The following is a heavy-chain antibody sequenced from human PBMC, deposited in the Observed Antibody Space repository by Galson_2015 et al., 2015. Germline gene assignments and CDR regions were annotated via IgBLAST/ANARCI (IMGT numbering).Heavy chain of an antibody. Sequence: SLRLSCAASGFTFDDYAVHWVRHAPGKGLEWVSGISWNSGSIGYADSVKGRFTISRDNAKNSLYLQMNSLRAEDTALYYCARHSSGWYVRGAFAFDIWGQGTMVTVSS. CDR1: GFTFDDYA. D-gene: IGHD6-19*01. J-gene: IGHJ3*02. CDR2: ISWNSGSI. CDR3: ARHSSGWYVRGAFAFDI. V-gene: IGHV3-9*01.